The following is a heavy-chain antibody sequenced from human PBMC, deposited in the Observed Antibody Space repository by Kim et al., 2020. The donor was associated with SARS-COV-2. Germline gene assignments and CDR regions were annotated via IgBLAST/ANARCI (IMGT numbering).Heavy chain of an antibody. CDR3: AREGQYSAAVYNDY. V-gene: IGHV3-7*01. D-gene: IGHD6-13*01. Sequence: VASVKGRFTISRDNAKNSLYLQMNSLRAEDTAVYYCAREGQYSAAVYNDYWGQGTLVTVSS. J-gene: IGHJ4*02.